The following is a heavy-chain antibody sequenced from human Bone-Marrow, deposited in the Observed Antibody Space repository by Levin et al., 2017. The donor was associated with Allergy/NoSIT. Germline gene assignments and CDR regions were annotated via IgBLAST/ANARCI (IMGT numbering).Heavy chain of an antibody. CDR3: ARRGQWLASFDY. CDR1: GGGISSYF. J-gene: IGHJ4*02. V-gene: IGHV4-59*01. D-gene: IGHD6-19*01. Sequence: PSETLSLTCAISGGGISSYFWNWIRQSPGKGLEWIGDVYYSGSTNYNPSLKSRVTMSVDASKNQFSLKLSSVTAADTAVYYCARRGQWLASFDYWGQGTLVTVSS. CDR2: VYYSGST.